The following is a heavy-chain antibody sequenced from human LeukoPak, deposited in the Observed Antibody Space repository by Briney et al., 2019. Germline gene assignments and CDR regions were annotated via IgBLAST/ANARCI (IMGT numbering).Heavy chain of an antibody. Sequence: PGGSLRLSCAASGFNFGFYEMNWVRQAPGKGLGWVSYISNSGDTIYYADSVKGRFTISRDNTKNSLYLHMNSLRAGDTAVYYCARGGGSYPFFDYWGQGTLVTVSS. CDR3: ARGGGSYPFFDY. J-gene: IGHJ4*02. CDR2: ISNSGDTI. CDR1: GFNFGFYE. V-gene: IGHV3-48*03. D-gene: IGHD1-26*01.